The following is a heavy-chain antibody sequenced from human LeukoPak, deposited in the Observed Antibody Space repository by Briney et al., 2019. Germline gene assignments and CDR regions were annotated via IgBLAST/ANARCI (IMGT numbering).Heavy chain of an antibody. J-gene: IGHJ4*02. D-gene: IGHD1-26*01. CDR3: ARSRRVGATTVDY. V-gene: IGHV3-64D*06. CDR1: GFTFSSYA. Sequence: PGRSLRLSCSASGFTFSSYAMRWVRQAPGKGLEYISAISSDGDSTYLTDSVKGRFTISRDNSKNTLFLQMSSLRAEDTAMYYCARSRRVGATTVDYWGQGTLVTVSS. CDR2: ISSDGDST.